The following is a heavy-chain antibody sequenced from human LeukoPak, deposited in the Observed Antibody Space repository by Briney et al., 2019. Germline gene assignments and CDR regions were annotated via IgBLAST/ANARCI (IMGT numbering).Heavy chain of an antibody. CDR1: GFTFSSYW. CDR2: IKQDGSEK. V-gene: IGHV3-7*01. D-gene: IGHD3-10*01. CDR3: AEGGELSDFDY. Sequence: PGGSLRLSCAASGFTFSSYWMSWVRQAPGKGLEWVANIKQDGSEKYYVDSVKGRFTISRDNAKNSLYLQMNSLRAEDTAVYYCAEGGELSDFDYWGQGTLVTVSS. J-gene: IGHJ4*02.